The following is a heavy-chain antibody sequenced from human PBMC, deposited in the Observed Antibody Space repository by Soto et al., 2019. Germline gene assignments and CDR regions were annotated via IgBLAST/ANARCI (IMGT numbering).Heavy chain of an antibody. Sequence: EVQLLESGGGLVQPGGSLRLSCAASGFTFSSYAMSWVRQAPGKGLEWVSAISGSGGSTYYADSVKGRFTISRDNSKNTLYQQMNSLRAEDTAVYYCATNEVVGAYGMDYWGQGTLVTVSS. J-gene: IGHJ4*02. D-gene: IGHD1-26*01. V-gene: IGHV3-23*01. CDR3: ATNEVVGAYGMDY. CDR2: ISGSGGST. CDR1: GFTFSSYA.